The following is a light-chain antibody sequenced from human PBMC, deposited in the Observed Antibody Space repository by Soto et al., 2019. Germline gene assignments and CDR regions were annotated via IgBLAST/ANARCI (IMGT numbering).Light chain of an antibody. Sequence: DLHMTQSPSSLSASVGYIVTLTCRASQSISFYLNWYQQKPGNAPKVLIYAASNLQTGVPSRFSGSGSGTDFTLTINSLQPEDFATYSCQQSYSTPITFGQGRRLEIK. J-gene: IGKJ5*01. CDR1: QSISFY. CDR3: QQSYSTPIT. V-gene: IGKV1-39*01. CDR2: AAS.